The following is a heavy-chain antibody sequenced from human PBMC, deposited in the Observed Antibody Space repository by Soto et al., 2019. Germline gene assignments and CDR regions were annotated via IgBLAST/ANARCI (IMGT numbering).Heavy chain of an antibody. D-gene: IGHD4-17*01. CDR3: ARQGDYGDYYYYGMDV. J-gene: IGHJ6*02. Sequence: GESLKISCKGSGYSFTSYWIGWVRQMPGKGLEWMGIIYPGDSDTRYSPSFQGQVTISADKSISTAYLQWSSLKASDTGMDYCARQGDYGDYYYYGMDVWGQGTTVTVSS. CDR1: GYSFTSYW. V-gene: IGHV5-51*01. CDR2: IYPGDSDT.